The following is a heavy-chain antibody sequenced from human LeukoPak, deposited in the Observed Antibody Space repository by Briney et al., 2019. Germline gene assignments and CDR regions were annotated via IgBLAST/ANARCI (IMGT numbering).Heavy chain of an antibody. CDR1: GFDLRSYG. Sequence: GGSLRLSCAASGFDLRSYGLSWVRQVPGKGLEWVSGISGSGVRTDYADSVKDRFTVSRDNSKNQLYLQMDGLRVEDSAVYYCAKLPGYTNGPDFLDSWGQGTLVTVPS. D-gene: IGHD5-18*01. J-gene: IGHJ4*02. V-gene: IGHV3-23*01. CDR2: ISGSGVRT. CDR3: AKLPGYTNGPDFLDS.